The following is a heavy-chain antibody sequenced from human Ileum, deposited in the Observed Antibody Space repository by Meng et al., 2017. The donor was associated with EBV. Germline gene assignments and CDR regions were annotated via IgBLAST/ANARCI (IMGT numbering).Heavy chain of an antibody. V-gene: IGHV3-33*01. CDR3: VRLDDGGNWALIDY. CDR1: GITFSTPG. Sequence: QVQLVESGGGVVQPWRSLRRSCAASGITFSTPGMHWVRQAPGKGLEWVAVIWDNGSQKYYADSVKGRFTISRDNSEKTVSLQMNSLRVEDTAVYYCVRLDDGGNWALIDYWGQGALVTVSS. J-gene: IGHJ4*02. D-gene: IGHD4-23*01. CDR2: IWDNGSQK.